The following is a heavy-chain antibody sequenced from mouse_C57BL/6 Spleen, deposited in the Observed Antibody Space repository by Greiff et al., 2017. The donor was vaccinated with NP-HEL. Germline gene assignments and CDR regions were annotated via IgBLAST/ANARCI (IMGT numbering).Heavy chain of an antibody. CDR1: GYSITSGYY. Sequence: ESGPGLVKPSQSLSLTCSVTGYSITSGYYWNWIRQFPGNKLEWRGYISYDGSNNYNPSLKNRISITRDTSKNQFFLKLNSVTTEDTATYYCARDWDGDYAMDYWGQGTSVTVSS. V-gene: IGHV3-6*01. D-gene: IGHD4-1*01. CDR2: ISYDGSN. CDR3: ARDWDGDYAMDY. J-gene: IGHJ4*01.